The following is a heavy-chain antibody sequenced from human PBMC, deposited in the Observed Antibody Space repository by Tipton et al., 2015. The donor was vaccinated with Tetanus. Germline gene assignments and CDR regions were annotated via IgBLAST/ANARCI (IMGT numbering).Heavy chain of an antibody. D-gene: IGHD3-3*01. CDR1: GYTFTSYY. V-gene: IGHV1-46*01. CDR3: ARDFGLLMWSGYSYLDY. J-gene: IGHJ4*02. CDR2: INPSGGST. Sequence: QLVQSGAEVKKPGASVKVSCKASGYTFTSYYMHWVRQAPGQGLEWMGIINPSGGSTSYAQKFQGRVTMTRDTSTSTVYMELSSLRSEDTAVYYCARDFGLLMWSGYSYLDYWGQGTLVTVSS.